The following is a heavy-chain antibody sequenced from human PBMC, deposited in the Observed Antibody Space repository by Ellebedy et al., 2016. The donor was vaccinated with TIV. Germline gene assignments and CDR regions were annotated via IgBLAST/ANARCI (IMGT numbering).Heavy chain of an antibody. CDR1: GFTFSSYG. J-gene: IGHJ3*02. CDR2: ISYDGSNK. CDR3: AKGGGVYGDPSDAFDI. V-gene: IGHV3-30*18. D-gene: IGHD4-17*01. Sequence: GESLKISCAASGFTFSSYGMHWVRQAPGKGLEWVAVISYDGSNKYYADSVKGRFTISRDNSKNTLYLQMNSLRAEDTAVYYCAKGGGVYGDPSDAFDIWGQGTMVTVSS.